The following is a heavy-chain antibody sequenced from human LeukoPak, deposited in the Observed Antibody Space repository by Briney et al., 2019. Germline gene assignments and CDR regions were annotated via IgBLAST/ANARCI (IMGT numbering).Heavy chain of an antibody. CDR2: INPNSGGT. CDR3: ARALRGVVVITLNY. J-gene: IGHJ4*02. V-gene: IGHV1-2*02. Sequence: ASVKVSCKASGYTFTGYYMHWVRQAPGQGLEWMGWINPNSGGTNYAQKFQGRVTMTRDTSVSSAYMELSRLRSDDTAVYYCARALRGVVVITLNYWGQGTLVTVSS. D-gene: IGHD3-22*01. CDR1: GYTFTGYY.